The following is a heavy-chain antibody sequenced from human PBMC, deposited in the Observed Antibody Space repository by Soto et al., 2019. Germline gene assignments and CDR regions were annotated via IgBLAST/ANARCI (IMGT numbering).Heavy chain of an antibody. CDR2: IDWDDDK. Sequence: SGPKLVNPTQTLTLTFTFSGFSLITSGMFVSWIRQPPGKALEWLALIDWDDDKYYSTSLKTRLTISKDTSKNQVVLTMTNMDPVDTATYYCARIPSYDSSGYYYGGGFDYWGQGTLVTVSS. D-gene: IGHD3-22*01. J-gene: IGHJ4*02. CDR1: GFSLITSGMF. CDR3: ARIPSYDSSGYYYGGGFDY. V-gene: IGHV2-70*01.